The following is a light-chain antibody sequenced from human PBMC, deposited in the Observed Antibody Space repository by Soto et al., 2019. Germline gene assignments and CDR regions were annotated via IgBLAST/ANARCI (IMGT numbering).Light chain of an antibody. J-gene: IGKJ1*01. CDR3: QQYNTYPWT. CDR2: KAS. CDR1: QSISRW. Sequence: DIQMTQSPSTLSASVGDRVTITCRASQSISRWLALYQQKPGKAPKVLIYKASSLESGVPSRFSGSGSVTEFTLTISSLQPDDFATYYCQQYNTYPWTFGQGTQVEIK. V-gene: IGKV1-5*03.